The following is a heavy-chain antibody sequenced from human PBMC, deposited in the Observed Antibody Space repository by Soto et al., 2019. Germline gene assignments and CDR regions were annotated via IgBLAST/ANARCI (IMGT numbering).Heavy chain of an antibody. V-gene: IGHV1-58*01. Sequence: SVKVSCKXSGFTFTSSAVQWVRQARGQRLEWIGWIVVGSGNTNYAQKFQERVTITRDMSTSTAYMELSSLRSEDTAVYYCAAAPQWGVTPDYWGQGTLVTVSS. CDR3: AAAPQWGVTPDY. CDR2: IVVGSGNT. CDR1: GFTFTSSA. D-gene: IGHD3-10*01. J-gene: IGHJ4*02.